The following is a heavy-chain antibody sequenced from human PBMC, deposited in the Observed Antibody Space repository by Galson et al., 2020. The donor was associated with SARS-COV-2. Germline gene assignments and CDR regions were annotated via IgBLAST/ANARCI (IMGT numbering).Heavy chain of an antibody. D-gene: IGHD6-19*01. J-gene: IGHJ4*02. CDR2: INDGGERT. CDR3: AKQPRDSSGWAAGYFDY. V-gene: IGHV3-23*01. Sequence: GGSLRLSCAASGFTFSIYAMSWVRQAPGKGLEWISAINDGGERTYHADSVKGRFTFSRDNSRNTLYLHMNNLRAEDTAVYYCAKQPRDSSGWAAGYFDYWGQGTVVTVSS. CDR1: GFTFSIYA.